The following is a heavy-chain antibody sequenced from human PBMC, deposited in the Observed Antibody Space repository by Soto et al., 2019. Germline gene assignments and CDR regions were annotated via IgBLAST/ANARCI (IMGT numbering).Heavy chain of an antibody. CDR2: IIPMYGPA. J-gene: IGHJ5*02. V-gene: IGHV1-69*01. CDR3: ARVTSMVRGVIDNWFDP. CDR1: GGTFSSYA. D-gene: IGHD3-10*01. Sequence: QVPLVQSGAEVKKPGSSVTVSCKASGGTFSSYAIHWVRQAPGQGLEWMGGIIPMYGPAKYAQRFQGRVTITADEYTTTVYMELTSLTSQATAVYYCARVTSMVRGVIDNWFDPWGHGTLVTVSS.